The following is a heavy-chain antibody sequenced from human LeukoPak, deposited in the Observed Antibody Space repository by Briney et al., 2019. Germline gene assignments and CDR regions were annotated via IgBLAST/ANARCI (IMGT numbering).Heavy chain of an antibody. J-gene: IGHJ4*02. V-gene: IGHV1-46*03. CDR1: GYTFTNYY. CDR2: INPRDGST. D-gene: IGHD2-15*01. CDR3: ARVYCSGGSCYEFDF. Sequence: GASVKVSCKAAGYTFTNYYMQWERQAPGQGLEWMGIINPRDGSTSYAQKFQGRVTVTRDTSTSTVYMELSSLRSEDTAVYYCARVYCSGGSCYEFDFWGQGTLVTVSS.